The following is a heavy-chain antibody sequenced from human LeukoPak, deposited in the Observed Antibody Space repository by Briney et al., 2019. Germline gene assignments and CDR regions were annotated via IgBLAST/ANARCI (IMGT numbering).Heavy chain of an antibody. CDR3: AKCPGYSGSFVRRSFDY. Sequence: PSETLSLTCTVSGDSISSSSYYWGWIRQPPGKGLEWIGSIYYSGSTYYNPSLKSRVTISVDTSKNQFSLKLSSVTAADTAVYYCAKCPGYSGSFVRRSFDYWVQGTLVTVSS. D-gene: IGHD1-26*01. CDR2: IYYSGST. V-gene: IGHV4-39*01. CDR1: GDSISSSSYY. J-gene: IGHJ4*02.